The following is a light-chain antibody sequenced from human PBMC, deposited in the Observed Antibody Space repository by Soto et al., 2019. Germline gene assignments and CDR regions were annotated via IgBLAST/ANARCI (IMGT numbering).Light chain of an antibody. Sequence: DIQMTQSPSTVSASIMDRVTITCLASQNINNWIAWYQQKPGKAPKFLIYDASTLESGVPSRFSGSGFGTEFSLTISSLQPDDFGSYYCQHMRTFGQGTKVDIK. V-gene: IGKV1-5*01. J-gene: IGKJ1*01. CDR3: QHMRT. CDR2: DAS. CDR1: QNINNW.